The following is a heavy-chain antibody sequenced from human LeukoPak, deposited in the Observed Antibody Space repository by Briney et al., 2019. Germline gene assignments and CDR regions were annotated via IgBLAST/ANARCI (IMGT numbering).Heavy chain of an antibody. D-gene: IGHD3-3*01. CDR1: GFTFSSYS. V-gene: IGHV3-21*01. J-gene: IGHJ4*02. Sequence: TGGSLRLSCAASGFTFSSYSMNWVRQAPGKGLEWVSSISSSSSYIYYADSVKGRFTISRDNAKNSLYLQMNSLRAEDTAVYYCAKGGRITIFGEVIKGGRLSSPADDWGQGTLVTVSS. CDR2: ISSSSSYI. CDR3: AKGGRITIFGEVIKGGRLSSPADD.